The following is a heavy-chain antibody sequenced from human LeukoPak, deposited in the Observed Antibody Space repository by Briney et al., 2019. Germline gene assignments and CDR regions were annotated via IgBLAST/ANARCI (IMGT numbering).Heavy chain of an antibody. D-gene: IGHD3-10*01. Sequence: GGSLRLSCAASGITFSSYAMSWVRQAPGKGLEWVSAISGSGGSTYYADSVKGRFTISRDNSKNTLYLQMNSLRAEDTAVYYCAKDGVTMVRGLPDYWGQGTLVTVSS. J-gene: IGHJ4*02. CDR3: AKDGVTMVRGLPDY. CDR1: GITFSSYA. V-gene: IGHV3-23*01. CDR2: ISGSGGST.